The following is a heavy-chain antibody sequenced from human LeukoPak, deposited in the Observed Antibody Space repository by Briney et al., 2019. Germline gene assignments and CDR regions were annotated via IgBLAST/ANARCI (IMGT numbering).Heavy chain of an antibody. CDR1: GFTFTRSA. CDR2: IVVGSGNT. CDR3: AASPDYYDSSGYSYYFDY. V-gene: IGHV1-58*01. J-gene: IGHJ4*02. D-gene: IGHD3-22*01. Sequence: ASVKVSCKASGFTFTRSAVQWVRQARGQRLEWIGWIVVGSGNTNYAQEFQERVTITRDMSTSTAYMELSSLRSEDTAVYYCAASPDYYDSSGYSYYFDYWGQGTLVTVSS.